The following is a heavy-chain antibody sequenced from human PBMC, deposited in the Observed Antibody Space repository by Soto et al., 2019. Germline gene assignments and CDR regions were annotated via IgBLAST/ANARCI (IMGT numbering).Heavy chain of an antibody. V-gene: IGHV4-4*02. CDR2: IYHSGAT. D-gene: IGHD2-8*01. Sequence: SETLALTCDVSGDWVVSSHWWTWVRQSPGKGLEWIGEIYHSGATNYNRSFKSRVMISVDTSKNQFSLKLTSVTPADTALYFCAGSPNKVDSNGLSNWLESWGLGTLVTVSS. CDR3: AGSPNKVDSNGLSNWLES. CDR1: GDWVVSSHW. J-gene: IGHJ5*01.